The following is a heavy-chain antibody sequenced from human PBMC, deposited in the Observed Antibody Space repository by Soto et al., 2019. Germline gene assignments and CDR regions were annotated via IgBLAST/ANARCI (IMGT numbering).Heavy chain of an antibody. Sequence: ASVKGSCKASGYTFTSYYMHWVRQAPGQGLEWMGIINPSGGSTSYAQKFQGRVTMTRDTSTNTVYMELSSLRSEDTAVYYCARVSTEYRRYYGMDVWGQGTTVTVYS. CDR1: GYTFTSYY. D-gene: IGHD6-6*01. J-gene: IGHJ6*02. V-gene: IGHV1-46*01. CDR3: ARVSTEYRRYYGMDV. CDR2: INPSGGST.